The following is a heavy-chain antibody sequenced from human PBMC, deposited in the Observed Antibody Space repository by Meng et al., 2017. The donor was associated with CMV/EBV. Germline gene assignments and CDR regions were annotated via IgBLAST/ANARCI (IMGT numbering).Heavy chain of an antibody. CDR1: GLTFMTGT. CDR3: ARDFVSGPPDYLDH. J-gene: IGHJ4*01. Sequence: QAQLVESGGRVGQPGGSLRLYWSAFGLTFMTGTRDWVRQAPGKGMEWVAVIGHDSIHKYYAGSGKGRFTISRDEAENTLYLQMNNLGVEDTAVYYCARDFVSGPPDYLDHWGHGTLVTVSS. CDR2: IGHDSIHK. D-gene: IGHD3-3*01. V-gene: IGHV3-33*07.